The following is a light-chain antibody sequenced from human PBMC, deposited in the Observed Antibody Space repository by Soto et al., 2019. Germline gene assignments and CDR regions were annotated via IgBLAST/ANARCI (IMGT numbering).Light chain of an antibody. CDR1: QSVSSY. V-gene: IGKV3-11*01. Sequence: EIVLTQSPATLSLSPGERATLSCRASQSVSSYLAWYQQKPGQAPRLLIYDASNRAAGITARFSGCVSGKDFTLAVSSVEPEDFAVYYCQQRSNGPPYSFGQGTKLEIK. CDR2: DAS. CDR3: QQRSNGPPYS. J-gene: IGKJ2*01.